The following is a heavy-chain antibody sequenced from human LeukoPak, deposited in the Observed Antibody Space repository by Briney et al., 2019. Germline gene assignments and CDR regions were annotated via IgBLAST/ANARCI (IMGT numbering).Heavy chain of an antibody. Sequence: GGSLRLSCAASGFTFDDYAMPWVRQAPGKGLEWVSGISWNSGSIGYADSVKGRFTISRDNAKNTLYLQMNSLRAEDTAMYYCARDTKYCSSTSCSASMDVWGQGTTVTVSS. V-gene: IGHV3-9*01. CDR3: ARDTKYCSSTSCSASMDV. CDR2: ISWNSGSI. D-gene: IGHD2-2*01. CDR1: GFTFDDYA. J-gene: IGHJ6*02.